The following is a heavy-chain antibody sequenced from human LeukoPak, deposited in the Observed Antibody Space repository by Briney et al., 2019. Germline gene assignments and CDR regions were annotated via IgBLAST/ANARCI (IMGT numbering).Heavy chain of an antibody. J-gene: IGHJ6*03. V-gene: IGHV1-8*01. CDR3: ARGKSSSWYRLYYYYYYMDV. CDR2: MNPNSGNT. Sequence: ASVKVSCKASGYTFTSYDINWVRQATGQALEWMGWMNPNSGNTGYAQKFQGRVTMTRNTSISTAYMELSSLRSEDTAVYYCARGKSSSWYRLYYYYYYMDVGGKGTTVTISS. CDR1: GYTFTSYD. D-gene: IGHD6-13*01.